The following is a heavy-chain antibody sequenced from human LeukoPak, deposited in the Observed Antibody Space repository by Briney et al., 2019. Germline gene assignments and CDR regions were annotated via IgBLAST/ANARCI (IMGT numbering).Heavy chain of an antibody. Sequence: ASVKVSCKASGYTFTSYGISWVRQAPGQGLEWMGWISAYNGNTNYAQKLQGRVTITRDTSASTVYMELSSLRSEDTAVYYCARDRDWDGDYEGDAFDIWGQGTMVIVSS. CDR3: ARDRDWDGDYEGDAFDI. J-gene: IGHJ3*02. V-gene: IGHV1-18*01. CDR1: GYTFTSYG. CDR2: ISAYNGNT. D-gene: IGHD4-17*01.